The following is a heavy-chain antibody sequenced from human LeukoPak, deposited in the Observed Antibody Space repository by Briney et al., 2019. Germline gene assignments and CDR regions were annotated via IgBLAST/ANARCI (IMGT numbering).Heavy chain of an antibody. CDR3: ATETIGRHYDY. Sequence: AQSLTLSCAASGFTFSSYWMHWVRHPQRKGLVWVSRINSDGSSTSYADSVKGRFTISRDNGKNTLYLQMNSLRDEDTAVYYCATETIGRHYDYWGQGTLLTVSS. CDR1: GFTFSSYW. CDR2: INSDGSST. J-gene: IGHJ4*02. V-gene: IGHV3-74*01. D-gene: IGHD1-14*01.